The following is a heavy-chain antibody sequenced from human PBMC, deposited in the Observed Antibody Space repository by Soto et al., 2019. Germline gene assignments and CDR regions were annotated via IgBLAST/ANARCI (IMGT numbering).Heavy chain of an antibody. V-gene: IGHV1-46*01. D-gene: IGHD3-22*01. CDR2: INPSGGST. CDR3: ARGLEYYDSSGYYHDY. CDR1: GYTFTSYY. Sequence: QVQLVQSGAEVKKPGASVKVSCKASGYTFTSYYMHWVRQAPGKGLEWMGIINPSGGSTSYAQKFQGRVTMTRDTSTSTVYMELSSLRSEDTAVYYCARGLEYYDSSGYYHDYWGQGTLVTVSS. J-gene: IGHJ4*02.